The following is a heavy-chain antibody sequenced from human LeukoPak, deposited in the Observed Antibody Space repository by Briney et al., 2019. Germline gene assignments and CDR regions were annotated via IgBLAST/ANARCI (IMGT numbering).Heavy chain of an antibody. J-gene: IGHJ5*02. D-gene: IGHD3-10*01. CDR2: INHKGST. V-gene: IGHV4-34*01. CDR1: GGAFSGYY. CDR3: ARGRKEWYYYGSGTRRNWFDP. Sequence: SETPSLTCAVYGGAFSGYYWSLVRPPPRKGLGWVGGINHKGSTNYNPSLKSRVTISVDTSKNQFSLKLSSVTAADTAVYYCARGRKEWYYYGSGTRRNWFDPWGQGTLVTVSS.